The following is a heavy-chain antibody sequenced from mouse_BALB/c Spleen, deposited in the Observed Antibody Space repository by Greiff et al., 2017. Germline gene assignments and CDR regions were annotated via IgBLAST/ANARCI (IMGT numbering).Heavy chain of an antibody. V-gene: IGHV1-9*01. J-gene: IGHJ3*01. D-gene: IGHD2-10*02. Sequence: QVQLQQSGAELMKPGASVKISCKATGYTFSSYWIEWVKQRPGHGLEWIGEILPGSGSTNYNEKFKGKATFTADTSSNTAYMQLSSLTSEDSAVYYCASRGYGNYGFAYWGQGTLVTVSA. CDR1: GYTFSSYW. CDR3: ASRGYGNYGFAY. CDR2: ILPGSGST.